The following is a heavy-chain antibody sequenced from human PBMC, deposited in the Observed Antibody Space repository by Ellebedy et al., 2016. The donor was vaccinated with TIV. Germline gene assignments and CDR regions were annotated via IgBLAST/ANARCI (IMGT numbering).Heavy chain of an antibody. V-gene: IGHV3-23*01. CDR1: GFTFSSYA. J-gene: IGHJ4*02. CDR3: TKRAEGWGFFDY. D-gene: IGHD3-16*01. Sequence: GESLKISCAASGFTFSSYAMSWVRQAPGKGLEWVSAISGGGISTYYADSVKGRFTISRDNSRDTLFLQMNSLRAEDTAVYYCTKRAEGWGFFDYWGQGILVTVSS. CDR2: ISGGGIST.